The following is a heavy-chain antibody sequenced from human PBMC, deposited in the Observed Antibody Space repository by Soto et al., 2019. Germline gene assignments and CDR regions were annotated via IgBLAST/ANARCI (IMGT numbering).Heavy chain of an antibody. Sequence: SETLSLTCTVAGGSISSYYWSWIRQPPGKGLEWIGYIYYSGSTNYNPSLKSRVTISVDTSKNQFSLKLGSVTAADTAVYYCASLGGLYYFDYWGQGTLVTVSS. D-gene: IGHD3-16*01. V-gene: IGHV4-59*08. CDR3: ASLGGLYYFDY. J-gene: IGHJ4*02. CDR2: IYYSGST. CDR1: GGSISSYY.